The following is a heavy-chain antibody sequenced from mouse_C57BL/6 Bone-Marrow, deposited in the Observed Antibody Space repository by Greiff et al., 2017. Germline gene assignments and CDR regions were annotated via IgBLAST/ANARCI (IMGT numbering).Heavy chain of an antibody. J-gene: IGHJ2*01. Sequence: EVQLVESGGGLAKPGGSLKLSCAASGFTFSDYGMHWVRQAPEKGLEWVAYISSGSSTIYYADTVKGRFTISRDNAKNTLFLQMTSLRSEDTAMYYCARAEYGLLHYWGQGTTLTVSS. CDR1: GFTFSDYG. CDR3: ARAEYGLLHY. CDR2: ISSGSSTI. V-gene: IGHV5-17*01. D-gene: IGHD2-10*01.